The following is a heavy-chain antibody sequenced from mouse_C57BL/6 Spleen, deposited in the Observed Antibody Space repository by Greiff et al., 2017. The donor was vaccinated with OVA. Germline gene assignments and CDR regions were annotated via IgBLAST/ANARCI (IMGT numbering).Heavy chain of an antibody. Sequence: VQVVESGPELVKPGASVKISCKASGYAFSSSWMNWVKQRPGTGLEWIGRIYPGDGDTNYNGKFKGKATLTADKSSSTAYMQLSSLTSEDSAVYFCARDEGYWGQGTTLTVSS. V-gene: IGHV1-82*01. CDR2: IYPGDGDT. J-gene: IGHJ2*01. CDR1: GYAFSSSW. CDR3: ARDEGY.